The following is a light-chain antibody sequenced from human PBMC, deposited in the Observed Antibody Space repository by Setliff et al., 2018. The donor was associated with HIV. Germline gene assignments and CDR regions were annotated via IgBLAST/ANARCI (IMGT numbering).Light chain of an antibody. Sequence: QSVLTQPASVSGSPGQSITISCTGTSSDVGGYNYVSWYQQHPGKAPKLIIYDVSNRPSGVSNRFSGSKSGNTASLTISGLLAEDEADYYCSSYTISSTLYVFGTGTKVTVL. CDR2: DVS. CDR1: SSDVGGYNY. CDR3: SSYTISSTLYV. V-gene: IGLV2-14*03. J-gene: IGLJ1*01.